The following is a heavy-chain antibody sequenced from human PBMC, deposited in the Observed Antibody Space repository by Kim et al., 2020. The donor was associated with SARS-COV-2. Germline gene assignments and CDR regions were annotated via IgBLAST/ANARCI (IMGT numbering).Heavy chain of an antibody. Sequence: PGGSLRLSCAASGCSFSSHGMNWVRQAPGKGLEWVSSITMDDTATFYANSVKARFTISRDNAKKSLYLQMNSLRDEDTAVYFCARETWYPSGTHSLWGMDVWGQGTTVTVSS. CDR1: GCSFSSHG. CDR2: ITMDDTAT. J-gene: IGHJ6*02. D-gene: IGHD3-10*01. V-gene: IGHV3-48*02. CDR3: ARETWYPSGTHSLWGMDV.